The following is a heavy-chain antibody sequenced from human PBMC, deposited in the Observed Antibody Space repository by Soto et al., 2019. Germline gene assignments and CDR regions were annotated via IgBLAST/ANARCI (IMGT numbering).Heavy chain of an antibody. D-gene: IGHD1-1*01. CDR3: VRSGDNYNLLDY. CDR2: SSNSGSFT. V-gene: IGHV3-11*06. Sequence: PGGSLRLSCAASGFNFSDHYMSWIRQAPGKGLEWIGYSSNSGSFTRYADSVKGRFSISSDNAKNSLYLQINSLRGDDTATYFCVRSGDNYNLLDYWGQGTPVTVS. J-gene: IGHJ4*02. CDR1: GFNFSDHY.